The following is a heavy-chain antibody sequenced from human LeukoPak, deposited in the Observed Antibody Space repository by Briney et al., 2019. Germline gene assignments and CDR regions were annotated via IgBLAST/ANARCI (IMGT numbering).Heavy chain of an antibody. CDR3: ARDDVSSTIYPPYYMDV. CDR2: ISGSGGST. Sequence: GGSLRLSCAAYGFTFSSYAMSWVRQAPGKGLEWVSAISGSGGSTYYADSVKGRFTISRDNAQNSLYLQMNSLRAEDTALYFCARDDVSSTIYPPYYMDVWGEGITVTLSS. J-gene: IGHJ6*03. CDR1: GFTFSSYA. V-gene: IGHV3-23*01. D-gene: IGHD2-2*01.